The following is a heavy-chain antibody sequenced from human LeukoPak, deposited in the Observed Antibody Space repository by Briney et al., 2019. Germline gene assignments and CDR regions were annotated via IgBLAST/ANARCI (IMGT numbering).Heavy chain of an antibody. D-gene: IGHD1-26*01. CDR2: IYSGGST. Sequence: PGGSLRLSCAASGFTFSSNYMSWVRQAPGKGLEWVSVIYSGGSTYYADSVKGRFTISRDDSKNTLYLQMNSLKTEDTAVYYCTTRGGSFSIFDYWGQGTLVTVSS. V-gene: IGHV3-53*01. CDR3: TTRGGSFSIFDY. J-gene: IGHJ4*02. CDR1: GFTFSSNY.